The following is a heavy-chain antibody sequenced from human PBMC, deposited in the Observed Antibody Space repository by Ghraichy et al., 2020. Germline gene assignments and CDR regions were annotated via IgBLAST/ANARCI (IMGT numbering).Heavy chain of an antibody. CDR3: ASSPHYKHVIDYFDY. CDR1: GYTFTDYY. Sequence: ASVKVSCKASGYTFTDYYIHWVRQAPGQGLEWMGWINPNSGDTTYAQKFQGRVTMTRDTSITTAYMELSRLTSDDTAVYYCASSPHYKHVIDYFDYWGQGTLVTVSS. V-gene: IGHV1-2*02. J-gene: IGHJ4*02. D-gene: IGHD3-10*01. CDR2: INPNSGDT.